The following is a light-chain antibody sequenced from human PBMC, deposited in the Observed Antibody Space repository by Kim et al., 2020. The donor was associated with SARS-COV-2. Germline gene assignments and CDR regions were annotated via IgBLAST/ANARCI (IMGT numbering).Light chain of an antibody. J-gene: IGKJ1*01. CDR1: QNIASR. Sequence: TPKEKVTINGRDSQNIASRLHRYQKKPGQSPRLLIKDASQSFSGVPSGFSGSGSGTDFTLTITSLEAEDAATYYCHQSSSLPWTFGQGTKVDIK. CDR2: DAS. V-gene: IGKV6-21*01. CDR3: HQSSSLPWT.